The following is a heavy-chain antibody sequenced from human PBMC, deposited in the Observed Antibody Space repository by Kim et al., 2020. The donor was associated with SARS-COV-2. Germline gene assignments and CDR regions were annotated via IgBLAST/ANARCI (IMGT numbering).Heavy chain of an antibody. Sequence: QKFQGRVTMTRDTSTSTVYMELSSLRSEDTAVYYCAREASITMIGVGVDYWGQGTLVTVSS. D-gene: IGHD3-22*01. CDR3: AREASITMIGVGVDY. V-gene: IGHV1-46*01. J-gene: IGHJ4*02.